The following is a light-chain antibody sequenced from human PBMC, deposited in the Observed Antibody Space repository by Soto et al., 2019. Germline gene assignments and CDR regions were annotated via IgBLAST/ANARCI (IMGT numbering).Light chain of an antibody. CDR1: GSNIGNNF. V-gene: IGLV1-51*01. CDR3: ATCDKLLSAGV. Sequence: QSVLTQPPSVSATPGQKVTISCSGGGSNIGNNFVSWFQRLPGAAPKLLLFDNDERPSGIPDRFSGSKSGTSATLDITGLQAGDEAEYYCATCDKLLSAGVFGGGTKLTVL. J-gene: IGLJ2*01. CDR2: DND.